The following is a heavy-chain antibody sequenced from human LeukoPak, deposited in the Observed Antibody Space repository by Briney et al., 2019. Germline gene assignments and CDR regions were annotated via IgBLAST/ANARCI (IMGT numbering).Heavy chain of an antibody. D-gene: IGHD2-21*01. Sequence: SETLSLTCTVSGGSISSGDYYWSWIRQPPGKGLEWIGYIYYSGSTYYNPSLKSRVTISVETSKNQFSLKLSSVTAADTAVYYCARDYPYLRAFDIWGQGTMVTVSS. CDR3: ARDYPYLRAFDI. CDR1: GGSISSGDYY. V-gene: IGHV4-30-4*01. CDR2: IYYSGST. J-gene: IGHJ3*02.